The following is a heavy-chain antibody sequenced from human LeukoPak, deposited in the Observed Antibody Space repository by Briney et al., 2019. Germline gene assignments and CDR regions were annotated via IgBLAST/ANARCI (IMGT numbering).Heavy chain of an antibody. D-gene: IGHD6-13*01. CDR1: GGSISSSTYY. CDR3: ARDRRQQLVDYYYGMDV. Sequence: SETLSLTCTVSGGSISSSTYYWGWIRQPPGKGLEWIGSIYYSGSTSYNPSLKSRVTISVDTSKNQFSLKLRSVTAADTAVYYCARDRRQQLVDYYYGMDVWGQGTTVTVSS. CDR2: IYYSGST. J-gene: IGHJ6*02. V-gene: IGHV4-39*07.